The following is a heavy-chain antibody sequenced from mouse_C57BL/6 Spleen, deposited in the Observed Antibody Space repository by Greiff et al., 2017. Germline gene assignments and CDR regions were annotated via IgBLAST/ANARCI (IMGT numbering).Heavy chain of an antibody. CDR2: IDPSDSYT. V-gene: IGHV1-59*01. Sequence: VQLQQSGAELVRPGTSVKLSCKASGYTFTSYWMHWVKQRHGQSLEWIGDIDPSDSYTNYNQKFKGKATLTVDTSSSTAYMQLSSLTSEDSAVYYCAAGPRYGSNQFAYWGQGTLVTVSA. CDR3: AAGPRYGSNQFAY. CDR1: GYTFTSYW. J-gene: IGHJ3*01. D-gene: IGHD1-1*01.